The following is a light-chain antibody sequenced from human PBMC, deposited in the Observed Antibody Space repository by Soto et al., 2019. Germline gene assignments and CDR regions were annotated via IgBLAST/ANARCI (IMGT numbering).Light chain of an antibody. Sequence: DIVMTQSPDSLAVSLGERATINCKSSQSVLYSSNNKNYLAWYQQKPGQPPKLLIYWASTRESGVPDRFCGSGSGTDFTLTISSLQAEDVAVYYCQQYYSTRTFGQGTKVEI. CDR1: QSVLYSSNNKNY. V-gene: IGKV4-1*01. CDR3: QQYYSTRT. J-gene: IGKJ1*01. CDR2: WAS.